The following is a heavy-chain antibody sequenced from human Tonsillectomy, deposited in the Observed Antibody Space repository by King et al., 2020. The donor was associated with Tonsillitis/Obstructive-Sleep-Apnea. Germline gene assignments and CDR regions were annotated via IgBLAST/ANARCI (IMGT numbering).Heavy chain of an antibody. D-gene: IGHD4-17*01. V-gene: IGHV3-53*04. CDR1: GFTVSSNY. J-gene: IGHJ4*02. CDR2: IYSGGST. CDR3: ARGDYDDEGYYFDY. Sequence: VQPVESGGGLVQPGGSLRLSCAASGFTVSSNYMSWVRQAPGKGLEWVSVIYSGGSTYYADSVKGRFTISRHNSKNTLYLQMNSLRAEDTAVYYCARGDYDDEGYYFDYWGQGTLVTVSS.